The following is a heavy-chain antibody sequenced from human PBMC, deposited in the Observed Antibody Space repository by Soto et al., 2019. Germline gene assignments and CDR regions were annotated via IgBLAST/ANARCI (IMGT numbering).Heavy chain of an antibody. CDR2: INWNGGST. Sequence: GGSLRLSCVASGFTFDEYGMIWVRQAPGKGLEWVSGINWNGGSTGYADSVKGRFTISRDNAKNSLYLQMNSLRAEDTALYYCARDRVVRGVITYFDYWGQGTLVTVSS. J-gene: IGHJ4*02. CDR1: GFTFDEYG. V-gene: IGHV3-20*04. D-gene: IGHD3-10*01. CDR3: ARDRVVRGVITYFDY.